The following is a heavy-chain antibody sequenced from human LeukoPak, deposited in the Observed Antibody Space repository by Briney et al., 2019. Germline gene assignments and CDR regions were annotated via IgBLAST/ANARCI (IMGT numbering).Heavy chain of an antibody. Sequence: SETLSLTCTVSGYSISSGYYWGWIRQPPGKGLEWIGSIYHSGSTNYNPSLKSRVTISVDKSRNQFSLRLSSVTAADTAVYYCARGIPGYFNTSGYYYDYWGQGTLVTVSS. J-gene: IGHJ4*02. V-gene: IGHV4-38-2*02. D-gene: IGHD3-22*01. CDR1: GYSISSGYY. CDR3: ARGIPGYFNTSGYYYDY. CDR2: IYHSGST.